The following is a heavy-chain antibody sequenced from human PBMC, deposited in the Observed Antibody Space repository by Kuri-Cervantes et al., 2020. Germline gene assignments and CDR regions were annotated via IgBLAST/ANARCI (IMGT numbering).Heavy chain of an antibody. Sequence: SGPTLVKPTQTLTLTCTFSGFSLSTSGMCVSWVRQPPGKALEWLALIDWDDDKYYSTSLKTRLTISKDTSKNQVVLTMTNVDPVDTATYYRARVTYSSSWVVFDYWGQGTLVTVSS. CDR3: ARVTYSSSWVVFDY. J-gene: IGHJ4*02. D-gene: IGHD6-13*01. CDR2: IDWDDDK. V-gene: IGHV2-70*20. CDR1: GFSLSTSGMC.